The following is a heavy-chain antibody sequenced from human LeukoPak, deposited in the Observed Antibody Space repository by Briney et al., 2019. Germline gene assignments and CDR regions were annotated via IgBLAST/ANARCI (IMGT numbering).Heavy chain of an antibody. Sequence: GGSLRLFCAASGFTFGSRSMNWDRQTPGKGLEWVANINQDGSQKFYVDSVKGRYTISRDNANNSLYLQMNSQRAEDTAVYYCRCRRVYWGQGTLVTVSS. CDR1: GFTFGSRS. D-gene: IGHD4/OR15-4a*01. V-gene: IGHV3-7*01. J-gene: IGHJ4*02. CDR2: INQDGSQK. CDR3: RCRRVY.